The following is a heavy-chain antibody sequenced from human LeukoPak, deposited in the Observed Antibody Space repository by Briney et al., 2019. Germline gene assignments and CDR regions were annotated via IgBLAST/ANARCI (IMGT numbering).Heavy chain of an antibody. J-gene: IGHJ4*02. D-gene: IGHD3-3*01. V-gene: IGHV1-18*04. CDR2: ISGYNGNT. CDR3: ARDPTKYFWSAYNPFDY. Sequence: ASVKVSCKASGYTFTGYYMHWVRQAPGQGLEWMGWISGYNGNTNYAQKLQGRVSMTTDTSTSTAYMELRSLRSDDTAVYYCARDPTKYFWSAYNPFDYWGQGTLVTVSS. CDR1: GYTFTGYY.